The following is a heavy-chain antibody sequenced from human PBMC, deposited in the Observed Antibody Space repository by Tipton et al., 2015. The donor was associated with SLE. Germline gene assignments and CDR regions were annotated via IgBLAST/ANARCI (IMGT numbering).Heavy chain of an antibody. CDR2: ISAYNGNT. CDR3: ARDTFRITFGGVYDY. Sequence: QLVQSGAEVKKPGSSVKVSCKASGGTFSSYAISWVRQAPGQGLEWMGWISAYNGNTNYAQKLQGRVTMTTDTSTSTAYMELRSLRSDDTAVYYCARDTFRITFGGVYDYWGQGTLVTVSS. D-gene: IGHD3-16*01. J-gene: IGHJ4*02. V-gene: IGHV1-18*01. CDR1: GGTFSSYA.